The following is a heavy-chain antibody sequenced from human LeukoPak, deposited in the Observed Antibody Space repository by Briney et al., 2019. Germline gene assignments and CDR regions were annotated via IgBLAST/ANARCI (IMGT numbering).Heavy chain of an antibody. D-gene: IGHD4-11*01. CDR1: GGSIRSYY. CDR3: ARAVDDYDAFDI. V-gene: IGHV4-59*01. J-gene: IGHJ3*02. CDR2: IYYCGST. Sequence: SETLSLTCTVSGGSIRSYYWSWIRQPPGKGLGWVGYIYYCGSTNYNPSLNSRGTILVDASKNQFSLKLSSVTAADTAVYYCARAVDDYDAFDIWGQGTMVTVSS.